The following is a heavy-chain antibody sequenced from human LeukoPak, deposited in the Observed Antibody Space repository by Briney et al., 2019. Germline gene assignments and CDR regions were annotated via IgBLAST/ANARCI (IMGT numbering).Heavy chain of an antibody. Sequence: PGGSLRLSWAASGFTFSSYGVHWVRQAPGEGLESVTFIQYDGSNKYYADYVKGRFTISRDNSKNTVYLQMNSLRTEDTAVYYCARSLTMVRAYDYWGQGTLVTVSS. CDR1: GFTFSSYG. CDR3: ARSLTMVRAYDY. J-gene: IGHJ4*02. CDR2: IQYDGSNK. V-gene: IGHV3-30*02. D-gene: IGHD3-10*01.